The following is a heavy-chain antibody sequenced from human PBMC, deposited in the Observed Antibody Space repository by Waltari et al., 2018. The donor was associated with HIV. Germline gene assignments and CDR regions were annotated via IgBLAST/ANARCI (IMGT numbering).Heavy chain of an antibody. J-gene: IGHJ6*02. CDR3: ARARAAAAARYYYYGMDV. Sequence: QVQLVQSGAEVKKPGSSVKVSCKASGGTFSSYAIIWVRQAPGKGLAWKGRIIPFREIANHAQKVQGRGTVTADKSTGTAYMELSSLRSEEMAVYYCARARAAAAARYYYYGMDVWGQGTTVTVSS. D-gene: IGHD6-13*01. V-gene: IGHV1-69*04. CDR2: IIPFREIA. CDR1: GGTFSSYA.